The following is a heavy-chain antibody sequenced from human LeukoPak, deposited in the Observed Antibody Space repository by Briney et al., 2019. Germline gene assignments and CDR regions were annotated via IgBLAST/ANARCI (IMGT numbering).Heavy chain of an antibody. CDR1: GYTFTSYD. V-gene: IGHV1-8*02. D-gene: IGHD1-26*01. CDR2: MNPNSGNT. Sequence: ASVKVSCKASGYTFTSYDINWVRQATGQGLEWMGWMNPNSGNTGYAQKFQGRVTMTRDTSTTTVYMDLSNLRSEDTAVYYCARGSSGSYYNYFDYWGQGTLVTVSS. CDR3: ARGSSGSYYNYFDY. J-gene: IGHJ4*02.